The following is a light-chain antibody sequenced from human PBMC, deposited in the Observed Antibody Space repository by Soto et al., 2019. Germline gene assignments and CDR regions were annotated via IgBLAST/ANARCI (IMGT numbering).Light chain of an antibody. CDR1: SSDVGGYNY. J-gene: IGLJ1*01. V-gene: IGLV2-14*03. Sequence: QSVLTQPASVSGSRGQSITISCTGTSSDVGGYNYVSWYQHHPGKVPQLMIYDVSNRPSGVSNRFSGSKSGNTASLTISGLQAEDEADYYCYSYTSSNTYVFGTGTKVTV. CDR2: DVS. CDR3: YSYTSSNTYV.